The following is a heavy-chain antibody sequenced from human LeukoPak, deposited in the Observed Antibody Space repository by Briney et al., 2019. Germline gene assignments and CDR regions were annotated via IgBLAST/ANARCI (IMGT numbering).Heavy chain of an antibody. CDR3: ALYYYDSSGYYYAGYFQH. Sequence: SETLSLTCTVSGGSISSSSYYWGWIRQPPGKGLEWIGSIYYSGSTYYNPSLKSRVTISVGTSKNQFSLKLSSVTAADTAVYYCALYYYDSSGYYYAGYFQHWGQGTLVTVSS. V-gene: IGHV4-39*01. CDR1: GGSISSSSYY. D-gene: IGHD3-22*01. CDR2: IYYSGST. J-gene: IGHJ1*01.